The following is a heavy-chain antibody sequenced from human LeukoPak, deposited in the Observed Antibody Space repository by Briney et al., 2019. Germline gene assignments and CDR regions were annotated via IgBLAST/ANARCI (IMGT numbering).Heavy chain of an antibody. CDR2: IYPRDSNT. V-gene: IGHV5-51*01. D-gene: IGHD6-13*01. J-gene: IGHJ5*02. Sequence: GESLKISCKGSGYGSGYSFTSHWIAWVRQMPGKGLEWIGIIYPRDSNTIYSPSFQGQATISVDTSINTAYLQWISLKASDTAMYYCARHPIAAGGAYNWFDPWGQGTLVTVSS. CDR1: GYSFTSHW. CDR3: ARHPIAAGGAYNWFDP.